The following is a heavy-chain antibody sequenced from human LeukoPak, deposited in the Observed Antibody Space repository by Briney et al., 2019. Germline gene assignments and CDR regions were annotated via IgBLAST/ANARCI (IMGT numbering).Heavy chain of an antibody. V-gene: IGHV1-2*02. Sequence: ASVTVSFKASGYTLTDYWMHWVRQAPGQGLEWMGWLDPNSGDTKYAQKFQGRVTMTRDTSISTAYMELSRLTYDDTAVYYCARMAHGSYYWGQGTLVTVSS. D-gene: IGHD1-26*01. CDR1: GYTLTDYW. J-gene: IGHJ4*02. CDR3: ARMAHGSYY. CDR2: LDPNSGDT.